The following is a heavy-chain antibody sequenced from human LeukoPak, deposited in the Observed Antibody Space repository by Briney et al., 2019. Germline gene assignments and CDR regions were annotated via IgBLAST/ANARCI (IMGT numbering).Heavy chain of an antibody. CDR2: VYYSGST. CDR3: AREANSPTARYWYFDL. CDR1: GGSVSSYY. D-gene: IGHD2-21*01. Sequence: SETLSLTCTVSGGSVSSYYWSWMRQSPGKGLEWIGYVYYSGSTNYNPALKSRATTSLDTSENQFSLKLSSVTAADTAVYYCAREANSPTARYWYFDLWGRGTQVTVSS. J-gene: IGHJ2*01. V-gene: IGHV4-59*02.